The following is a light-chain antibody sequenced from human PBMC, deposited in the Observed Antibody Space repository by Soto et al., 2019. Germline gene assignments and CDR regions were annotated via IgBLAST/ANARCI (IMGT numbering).Light chain of an antibody. CDR2: GAS. CDR3: QQYGISVT. CDR1: QSVSSTH. J-gene: IGKJ4*01. V-gene: IGKV3-20*01. Sequence: DIVLTQSPGILSLSPGERATLSCRASQSVSSTHLAWYQQKPGQAPRLFIYGASSRATGIPDRFSGSGSGTDFTLTISRLQPEDFAVYYCQQYGISVTFGGGTKVEIK.